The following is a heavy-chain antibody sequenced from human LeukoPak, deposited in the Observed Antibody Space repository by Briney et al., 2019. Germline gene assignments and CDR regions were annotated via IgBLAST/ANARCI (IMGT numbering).Heavy chain of an antibody. Sequence: PSETLSLTCAVSGGSMDTYYWTWIRQPPGKGLEWIGYIYYSGSTYYNPSLKSRVTISLDTSKTQFSLRLSSVTAADTAVYYCARGDRTLRTLGYAFDIWGQGTMVTVSS. D-gene: IGHD1-14*01. CDR3: ARGDRTLRTLGYAFDI. CDR1: GGSMDTYY. CDR2: IYYSGST. V-gene: IGHV4-59*08. J-gene: IGHJ3*02.